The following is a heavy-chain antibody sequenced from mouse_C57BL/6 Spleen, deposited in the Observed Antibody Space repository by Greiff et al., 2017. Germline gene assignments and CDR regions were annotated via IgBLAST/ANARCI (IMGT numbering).Heavy chain of an antibody. J-gene: IGHJ2*01. CDR2: ILPGSGST. D-gene: IGHD1-1*01. Sequence: QVQLQQSGAELMKPGASVKLSCKATGYTFTGYWIEWVKQRPGHGLEWIGEILPGSGSTNYNEKFKGKATFTADTSSNTAYMQISRLTTEYSAIYYCARGITTVVATSDYFDYWGQGTTLTVSS. CDR3: ARGITTVVATSDYFDY. V-gene: IGHV1-9*01. CDR1: GYTFTGYW.